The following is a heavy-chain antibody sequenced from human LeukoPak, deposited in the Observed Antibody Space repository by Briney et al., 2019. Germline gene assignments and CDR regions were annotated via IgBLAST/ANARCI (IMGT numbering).Heavy chain of an antibody. Sequence: SETLSLTCTVSGGSITSSSYYWGWIRQPPGKGLEWIGSIYYSGSTYSRPSLKSRVTVSVDTSKNQFSLRLSSVTAADRAVYYCARMNYGSYWYFDLWGGGTPVTVS. V-gene: IGHV4-39*01. D-gene: IGHD4-17*01. J-gene: IGHJ2*01. CDR1: GGSITSSSYY. CDR3: ARMNYGSYWYFDL. CDR2: IYYSGST.